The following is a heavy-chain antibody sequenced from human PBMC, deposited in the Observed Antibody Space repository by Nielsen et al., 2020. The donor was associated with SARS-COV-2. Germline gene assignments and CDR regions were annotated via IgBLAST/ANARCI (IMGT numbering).Heavy chain of an antibody. CDR1: GFTFSSYA. J-gene: IGHJ6*02. CDR2: ISYDGSNK. D-gene: IGHD3-3*01. Sequence: GESLKISCAASGFTFSSYAMHWVRQAPGKGLEWVAVISYDGSNKYYADSVKGRFTISRDNSKNTLYLQMNSLRAEDTAVYYCARGDTIFGVVITNYYGMDVWGQGTTVTVSS. CDR3: ARGDTIFGVVITNYYGMDV. V-gene: IGHV3-30-3*01.